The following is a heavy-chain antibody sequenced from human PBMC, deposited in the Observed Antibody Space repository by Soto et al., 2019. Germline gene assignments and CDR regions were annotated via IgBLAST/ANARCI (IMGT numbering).Heavy chain of an antibody. CDR3: AVAGRGVTIFGVGRFDY. J-gene: IGHJ4*02. CDR1: GFTFSSYS. Sequence: EVQLVESGGGLVKPGGSLRLSCAASGFTFSSYSMNWVRQAPGKGLEWVSSISSSSSYIYYADSVKGRFTISRDNAKNSLDLQMNSLRAEDTAVYYCAVAGRGVTIFGVGRFDYWGQGTLVTVSS. CDR2: ISSSSSYI. D-gene: IGHD3-3*01. V-gene: IGHV3-21*01.